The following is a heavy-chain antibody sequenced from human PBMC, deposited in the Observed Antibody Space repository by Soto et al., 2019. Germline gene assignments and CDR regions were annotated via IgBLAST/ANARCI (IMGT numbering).Heavy chain of an antibody. Sequence: SETLSLTCTVSGGSISRYYWSWIRQPPGKGLEWIGYIYYSGSTNYNPSLKSRVTISVDTSKNQFSLKLSSVTAADTAVYYCARFPKDYYYYYGMDVWGQGTTVSVSS. CDR2: IYYSGST. J-gene: IGHJ6*02. CDR1: GGSISRYY. V-gene: IGHV4-59*01. CDR3: ARFPKDYYYYYGMDV.